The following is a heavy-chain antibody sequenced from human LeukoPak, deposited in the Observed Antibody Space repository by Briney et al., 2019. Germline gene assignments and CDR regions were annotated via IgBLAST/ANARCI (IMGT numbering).Heavy chain of an antibody. J-gene: IGHJ4*02. Sequence: SETLSLTCTVSGGSISSYYWSWIRQPPGKGLEWIGYIYYSGSTNYNPSLKSRVTISVDTSKNQFSLKLSSVTAADTAVYYCARGGGIAVAGDYFDYWGQGTPVTVSS. D-gene: IGHD6-19*01. CDR1: GGSISSYY. CDR2: IYYSGST. V-gene: IGHV4-59*01. CDR3: ARGGGIAVAGDYFDY.